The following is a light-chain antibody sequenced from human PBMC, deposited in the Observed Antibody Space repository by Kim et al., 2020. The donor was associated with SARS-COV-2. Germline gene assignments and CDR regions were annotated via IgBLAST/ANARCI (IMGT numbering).Light chain of an antibody. CDR2: YDS. J-gene: IGLJ3*02. CDR3: QVWDSSSDHRV. Sequence: APGKTAKITRGGNNMGRKSVHWYQQKPGQAPVLVIYYDSDRPSGIPERFSGSNSGNTATLTISRVEAGDEADYYCQVWDSSSDHRVFGGGTQLTVL. V-gene: IGLV3-21*04. CDR1: NMGRKS.